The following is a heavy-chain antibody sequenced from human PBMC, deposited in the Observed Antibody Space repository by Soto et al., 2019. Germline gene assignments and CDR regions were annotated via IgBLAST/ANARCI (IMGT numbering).Heavy chain of an antibody. D-gene: IGHD2-2*01. Sequence: ASVKVSCKASGYTFTSYGISWVRQAPGQGLEWMGWISAYNGNTNYAQKLQGRVTMTTDTSTSTAYMELRSLRSDDTAVYYCARDPRYCSSTSCYVGYYYYGMDVWGQGTTVTVSS. CDR3: ARDPRYCSSTSCYVGYYYYGMDV. V-gene: IGHV1-18*01. CDR2: ISAYNGNT. J-gene: IGHJ6*02. CDR1: GYTFTSYG.